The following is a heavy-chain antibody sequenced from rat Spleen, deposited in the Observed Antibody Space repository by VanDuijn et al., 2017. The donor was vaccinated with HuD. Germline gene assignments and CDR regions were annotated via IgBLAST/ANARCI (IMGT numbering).Heavy chain of an antibody. Sequence: EVQLVESDGGLVQPGRSLKLSCAASGFTFSDYYMAWVRQAPTKGLEWVATISYDGSSTYYRDSVKGRFTISRDNAKSTLYLQMDSLRSEDTATYYCARISRIYYYSGDGGLFDYWGQGVMVTVSS. V-gene: IGHV5-29*01. D-gene: IGHD1-1*01. CDR1: GFTFSDYY. J-gene: IGHJ2*01. CDR2: ISYDGSST. CDR3: ARISRIYYYSGDGGLFDY.